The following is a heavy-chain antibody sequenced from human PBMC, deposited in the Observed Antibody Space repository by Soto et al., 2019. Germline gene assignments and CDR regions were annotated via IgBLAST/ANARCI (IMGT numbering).Heavy chain of an antibody. CDR2: IYYSGST. D-gene: IGHD6-19*01. Sequence: QVQLQESGPGLVKPSETLSLTCTVSGGSISSYYWSWIRQPPGKGREWIGYIYYSGSTNYNPSLKSRVTISVDTSKNQFSLKLSSVTAADTAVYYCARASGWYLVSGWYFDLWGRGTLVTVSS. J-gene: IGHJ2*01. V-gene: IGHV4-59*01. CDR3: ARASGWYLVSGWYFDL. CDR1: GGSISSYY.